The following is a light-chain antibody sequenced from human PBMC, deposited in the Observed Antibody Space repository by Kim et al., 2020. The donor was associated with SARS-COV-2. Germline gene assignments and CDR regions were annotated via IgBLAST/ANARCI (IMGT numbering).Light chain of an antibody. J-gene: IGLJ1*01. CDR1: SSDVGGYNY. V-gene: IGLV2-8*01. CDR2: EVT. CDR3: SSFADSNHVV. Sequence: QSALTQPPSASGSPGQSVTISCTGTSSDVGGYNYVSWYQQHPGKAPKLMIYEVTKRPSGVPDRFSGSKSGNTASLTVSGLQAEDEADYYCSSFADSNHVVFGTGTKVTVL.